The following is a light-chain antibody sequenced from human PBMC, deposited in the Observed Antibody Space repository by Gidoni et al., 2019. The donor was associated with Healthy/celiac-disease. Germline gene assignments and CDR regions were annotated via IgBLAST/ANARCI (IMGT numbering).Light chain of an antibody. CDR2: AAS. V-gene: IGKV1-39*01. CDR3: QHSYSTPLT. Sequence: DIKTTQSPSSRSASVGDRVTITCRASQSISSYLNLYQQKPGKAPKLLIYAASSLQSGVPSRFSGSGAGTDFTLTISSLQPEDFATFYCQHSYSTPLTFGGGTKVEIK. J-gene: IGKJ4*01. CDR1: QSISSY.